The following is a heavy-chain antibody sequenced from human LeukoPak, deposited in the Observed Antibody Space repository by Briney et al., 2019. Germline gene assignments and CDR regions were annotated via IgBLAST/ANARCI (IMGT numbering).Heavy chain of an antibody. J-gene: IGHJ3*02. V-gene: IGHV3-21*01. Sequence: GGSLRLSCAASGFTFSSYSMNWVRQAPGKGLEWVSSISGSSSYIYYADSVKGRFTISRDNAKNSLYLQMNSLRAEDTAVYYCARDMRLRAFDIWGQGTMVTVSS. D-gene: IGHD2-2*01. CDR3: ARDMRLRAFDI. CDR1: GFTFSSYS. CDR2: ISGSSSYI.